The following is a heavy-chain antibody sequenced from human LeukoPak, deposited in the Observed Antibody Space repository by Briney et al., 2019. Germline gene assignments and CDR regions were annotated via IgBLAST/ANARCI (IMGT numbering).Heavy chain of an antibody. CDR3: ARDKIGLFDI. CDR2: IYYSGST. J-gene: IGHJ3*02. D-gene: IGHD3-16*01. V-gene: IGHV4-59*01. CDR1: GGSISSYY. Sequence: SETLSLTCTVSGGSISSYYWSWIRQPPGKGLEGIGYIYYSGSTNYNPSLKSRVTISVDTSKNQFSLKLSSVTAADTAVYYCARDKIGLFDIWGQGTMVTVSS.